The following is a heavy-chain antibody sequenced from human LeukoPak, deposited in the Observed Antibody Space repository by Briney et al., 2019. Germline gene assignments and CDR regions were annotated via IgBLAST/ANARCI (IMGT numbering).Heavy chain of an antibody. V-gene: IGHV4-38-2*01. CDR3: ARQSGFQRYGSGLDYYYYYMDV. CDR2: IYHSGST. D-gene: IGHD1-26*01. J-gene: IGHJ6*03. CDR1: GYSISSGYY. Sequence: SETLSLTCAVSGYSISSGYYWDWIRQPPGKGLEWIGTIYHSGSTYYNPSLKSRVTISVDTPKNQFSLKLRSVTAADTAVYYCARQSGFQRYGSGLDYYYYYMDVWGKGTTVTVSS.